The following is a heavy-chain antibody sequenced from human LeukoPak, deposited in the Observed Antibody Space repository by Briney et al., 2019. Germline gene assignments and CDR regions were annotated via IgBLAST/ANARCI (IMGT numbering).Heavy chain of an antibody. CDR1: GYTFTSYY. J-gene: IGHJ4*02. CDR2: INPSGGST. CDR3: ARDHFFWSGYHRDSSGWVQGYYFDY. D-gene: IGHD3-3*01. Sequence: ASVKVSCKASGYTFTSYYMHWVRQAPGQGLEWMGIINPSGGSTSYAQKFQGRVTMTRDMSTSTVYMELSSLRSEDTAVYYCARDHFFWSGYHRDSSGWVQGYYFDYWGQGTLVTVSS. V-gene: IGHV1-46*01.